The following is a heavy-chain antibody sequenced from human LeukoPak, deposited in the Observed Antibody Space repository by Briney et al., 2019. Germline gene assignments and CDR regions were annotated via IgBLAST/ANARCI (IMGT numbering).Heavy chain of an antibody. CDR3: AMVMCGTYCFTPDY. J-gene: IGHJ4*02. CDR1: GLTFSSYA. D-gene: IGHD2-21*02. Sequence: GRSLRLSCAASGLTFSSYAMHWVRQAPGKGLEWVAALSNDGTNKNYADSVKGRFTISRDNSKNTLFLQMNSLRVEDTAVYYCAMVMCGTYCFTPDYWGQGTLVTVSS. CDR2: LSNDGTNK. V-gene: IGHV3-30*03.